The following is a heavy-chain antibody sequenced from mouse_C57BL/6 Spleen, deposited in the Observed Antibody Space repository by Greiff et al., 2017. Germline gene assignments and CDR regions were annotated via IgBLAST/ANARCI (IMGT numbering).Heavy chain of an antibody. D-gene: IGHD2-1*01. CDR2: INPSSGYT. CDR1: GYTFTSYT. V-gene: IGHV1-4*01. Sequence: VQLQESGAELARPGDSVKMSCKASGYTFTSYTMHWVKQRPGQGLEWIGYINPSSGYTKYNQNFKDKATLTADKYSSTAYMQLSSLTSEDSAVYYCARIYYGNWFAYWGQGTLVTVSA. CDR3: ARIYYGNWFAY. J-gene: IGHJ3*01.